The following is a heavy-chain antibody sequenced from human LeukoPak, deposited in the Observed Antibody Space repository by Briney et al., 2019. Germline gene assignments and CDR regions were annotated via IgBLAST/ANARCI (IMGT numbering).Heavy chain of an antibody. CDR1: GGSISSGGYY. D-gene: IGHD3-22*01. Sequence: SETLSLTCTVSGGSISSGGYYWSWIRQHPGKGLEWIGYIYYSGSTYYNPSLKSRVTISVDTSKNQFSLKLSSVTAADTAVYYCARVRKNYDSSGYPSSPRFDPWGQGTLVTVSS. V-gene: IGHV4-31*03. CDR2: IYYSGST. J-gene: IGHJ5*02. CDR3: ARVRKNYDSSGYPSSPRFDP.